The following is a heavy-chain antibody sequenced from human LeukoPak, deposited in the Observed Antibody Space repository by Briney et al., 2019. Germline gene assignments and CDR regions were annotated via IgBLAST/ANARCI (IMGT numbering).Heavy chain of an antibody. CDR2: TYHGGST. CDR1: GGSIGSSSYY. D-gene: IGHD3-10*01. CDR3: ATENNYRGSGNYYAFDY. V-gene: IGHV4-39*07. J-gene: IGHJ4*02. Sequence: PSETLSLTCTVSGGSIGSSSYYWVWIRQPPGKGLEWIGSTYHGGSTYYSPSLKSRVTISIDTSKNQFSLKLSSVTAADTAVYHCATENNYRGSGNYYAFDYWGQGTLVTVSS.